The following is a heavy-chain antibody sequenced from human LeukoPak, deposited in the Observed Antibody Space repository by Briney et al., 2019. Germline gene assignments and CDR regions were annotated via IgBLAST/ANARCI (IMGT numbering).Heavy chain of an antibody. CDR3: ARRGGYGDSYWYFDL. D-gene: IGHD4-17*01. V-gene: IGHV3-48*01. CDR2: TSSSRRTK. CDR1: GFTFSNS. J-gene: IGHJ2*01. Sequence: PGGSLRLSCVASGFTFSNSMNWVRQAPGKGLEWVSYTSSSRRTKYYADSVKGRFTISRDNAKNSLYLQMNSLGADDTAVYYCARRGGYGDSYWYFDLWGRGTLVTVSS.